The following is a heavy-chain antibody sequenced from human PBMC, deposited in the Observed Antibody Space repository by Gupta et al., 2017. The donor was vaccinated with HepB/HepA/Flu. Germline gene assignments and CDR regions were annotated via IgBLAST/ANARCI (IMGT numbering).Heavy chain of an antibody. J-gene: IGHJ3*02. CDR3: AKDWTVRGVMVRDLGAFDI. V-gene: IGHV3-9*03. Sequence: EVQLVESGGGLVQPGRSLRLSCEASGFTFEDYAMHWVRQAPGKGLEWVSGISWNSGTRGYADSVKGRFTISRDNAKNSLYLQMNSLRTDDMALYYCAKDWTVRGVMVRDLGAFDIWGQGTMVTVSS. D-gene: IGHD3-10*01. CDR1: GFTFEDYA. CDR2: ISWNSGTR.